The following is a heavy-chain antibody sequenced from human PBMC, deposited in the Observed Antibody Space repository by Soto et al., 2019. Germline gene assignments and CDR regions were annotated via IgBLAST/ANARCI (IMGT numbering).Heavy chain of an antibody. V-gene: IGHV1-8*01. CDR3: AKTGLWGSSSYNWFDP. J-gene: IGHJ5*02. CDR1: GYTFTSYD. Sequence: EASVKVSCKASGYTFTSYDINWVRQATGQGLEWMGWMNPNSGNTGYAQKFQGRVTMTRNTSISTAYMELSSLRSEEKAVYYCAKTGLWGSSSYNWFDPWGQGTLVTVSS. D-gene: IGHD6-6*01. CDR2: MNPNSGNT.